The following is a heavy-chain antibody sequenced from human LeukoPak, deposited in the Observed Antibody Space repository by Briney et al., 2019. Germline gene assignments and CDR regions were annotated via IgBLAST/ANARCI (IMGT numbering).Heavy chain of an antibody. V-gene: IGHV3-30*18. CDR3: AKDHPTQVALDY. CDR2: ISYDGSNK. Sequence: PGGSLRLSCAASGSTFSSYGMHWVRQAPGKGLEWVAVISYDGSNKYYADSVKGRFTISRDNSKNTLYLQMNSLRAEDTAVYYCAKDHPTQVALDYWGQGTLVTVSS. D-gene: IGHD5-12*01. J-gene: IGHJ4*02. CDR1: GSTFSSYG.